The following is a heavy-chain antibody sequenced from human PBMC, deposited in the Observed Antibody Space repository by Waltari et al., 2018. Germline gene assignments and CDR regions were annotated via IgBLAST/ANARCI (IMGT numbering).Heavy chain of an antibody. V-gene: IGHV4-39*02. Sequence: QLQLQESGPGLVKPSETLSLTCTVSGGSISSSSYYWGWIRQPPGKGLEWIGSIYYSGSTYYSPSLKSRVTISVDTSKNQFSLKLSSVTAADTAVYYCARDHRHSNYWVDYYYYGMDVWGQGTTVTVSS. J-gene: IGHJ6*02. CDR3: ARDHRHSNYWVDYYYYGMDV. D-gene: IGHD4-4*01. CDR1: GGSISSSSYY. CDR2: IYYSGST.